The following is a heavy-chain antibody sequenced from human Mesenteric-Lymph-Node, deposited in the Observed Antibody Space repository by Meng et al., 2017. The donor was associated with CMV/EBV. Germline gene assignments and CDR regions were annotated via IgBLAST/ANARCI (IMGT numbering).Heavy chain of an antibody. CDR3: ARDSPTFAY. Sequence: ASVKVSCKASGYTFIEYYINWVRQIPGQGPEWMGWINPNSGGTNYAPKFQGRVTMTTDTSVSTAYMELSRLRSDDTAVYYCARDSPTFAYWGQGTLVTVSS. J-gene: IGHJ4*02. CDR1: GYTFIEYY. V-gene: IGHV1-2*02. D-gene: IGHD2/OR15-2a*01. CDR2: INPNSGGT.